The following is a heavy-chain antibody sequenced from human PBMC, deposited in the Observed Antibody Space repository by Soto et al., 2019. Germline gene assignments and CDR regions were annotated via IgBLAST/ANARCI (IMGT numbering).Heavy chain of an antibody. CDR1: GVSISSNNW. CDR2: IYHSGSP. Sequence: QVQLQESGPRLVKPSGTLSLTYAVSGVSISSNNWWSWVRQPPGKGLEWSGDIYHSGSPDYSPSLKRRVTISVDNSKNQFSLKLTSVTAADTAVYYCARRGASGIDSSYYYGMDVWGQGTTVTVSS. V-gene: IGHV4-4*02. J-gene: IGHJ6*02. CDR3: ARRGASGIDSSYYYGMDV. D-gene: IGHD3-10*01.